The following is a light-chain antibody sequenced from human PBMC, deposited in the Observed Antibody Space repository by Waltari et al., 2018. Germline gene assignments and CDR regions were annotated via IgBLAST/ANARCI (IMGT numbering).Light chain of an antibody. CDR3: QQCGSSPIT. V-gene: IGKV3-20*01. J-gene: IGKJ5*01. Sequence: EIVLTQSPGTLPLSPGETATLACRASQSVSSSCLAWHQQRPGQAPRLLIYGALNRATGIPDRFSGSGSGTDFTLTISRLEPEDFAVYYCQQCGSSPITFGQGTRLEIK. CDR2: GAL. CDR1: QSVSSSC.